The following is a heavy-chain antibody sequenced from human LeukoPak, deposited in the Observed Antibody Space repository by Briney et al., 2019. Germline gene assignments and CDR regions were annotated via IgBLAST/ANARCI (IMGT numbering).Heavy chain of an antibody. CDR2: INHSGST. Sequence: SXTLSLTCAVXXXXXXGYXXSXXRQPXXXGLEWIGEINHSGSTNYNPSLKSRVTISVDTSKNQFSLKLSPVTAADTAVYYCARVRSGMDVWGQGTTVTVSS. D-gene: IGHD3-10*01. CDR1: XXXXXGYX. J-gene: IGHJ6*02. CDR3: ARVRSGMDV. V-gene: IGHV4-34*01.